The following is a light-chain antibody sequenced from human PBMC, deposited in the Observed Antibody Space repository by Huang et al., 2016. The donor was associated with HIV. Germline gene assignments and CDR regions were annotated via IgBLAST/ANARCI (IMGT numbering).Light chain of an antibody. V-gene: IGKV1-33*01. CDR3: QQYDNLPRT. Sequence: DIQMTQSPSSLSASVGDRVTITWQASQDISKFLNWYQQKPGKVPKLLIYDTSNLETGVPSRFSGSGSGTHFTFTISSLQPEDIATYYCQQYDNLPRTFGQGTKVEIK. J-gene: IGKJ1*01. CDR1: QDISKF. CDR2: DTS.